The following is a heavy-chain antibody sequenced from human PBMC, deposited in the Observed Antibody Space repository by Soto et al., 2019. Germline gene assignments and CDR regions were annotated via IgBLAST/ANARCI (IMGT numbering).Heavy chain of an antibody. D-gene: IGHD5-12*01. CDR3: ARYSGYDNFDY. Sequence: LSLTSTVSGGSISSGGYYWSWSRQHPGKGLEWIGYIYYSGSTYYNPSLKSRVTISVDTSKNQFSLKLSSVTAADTAVYYCARYSGYDNFDYWGQGTLVTVSS. CDR1: GGSISSGGYY. J-gene: IGHJ4*02. V-gene: IGHV4-31*03. CDR2: IYYSGST.